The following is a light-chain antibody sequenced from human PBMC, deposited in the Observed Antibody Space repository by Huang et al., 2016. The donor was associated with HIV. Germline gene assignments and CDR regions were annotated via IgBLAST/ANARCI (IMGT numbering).Light chain of an antibody. J-gene: IGKJ4*01. CDR1: QSVLYSSNNKNY. CDR3: QQYYSLPLT. CDR2: WAS. Sequence: DIVMTQSPDSLAVSLGERATINCKSSQSVLYSSNNKNYLAWYQQKPGQPPKLLIYWASTRESGVPDRFSGSGSGTYFTLTISNLQAEDVSIYYCQQYYSLPLTFGGGTKVEIK. V-gene: IGKV4-1*01.